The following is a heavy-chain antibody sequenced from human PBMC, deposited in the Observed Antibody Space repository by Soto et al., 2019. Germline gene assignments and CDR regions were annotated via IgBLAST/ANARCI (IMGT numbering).Heavy chain of an antibody. CDR2: ISAYNGNT. Sequence: CVIQAPGQGLEWMGWISAYNGNTNYAQKLQGRVTMTTDTSTSTAYMELRSLRSDGTAVYYCATDREWESRFDYWGQGTLVTVSS. D-gene: IGHD1-26*01. V-gene: IGHV1-18*01. CDR3: ATDREWESRFDY. J-gene: IGHJ4*02.